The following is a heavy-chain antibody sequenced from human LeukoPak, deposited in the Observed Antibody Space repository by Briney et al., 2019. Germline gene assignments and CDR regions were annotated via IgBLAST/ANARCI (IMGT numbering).Heavy chain of an antibody. D-gene: IGHD3-3*01. CDR3: ARDTIFGVVIDFDY. Sequence: GASVKVSCKASGYTFTSYGISWVRQAPGQGFEWMGWISAYNGNTNYAQKLQGRVTMTTDTSTSTAYMELRSLRSDDTAVYYCARDTIFGVVIDFDYWGQGTLVTVSS. CDR2: ISAYNGNT. CDR1: GYTFTSYG. V-gene: IGHV1-18*01. J-gene: IGHJ4*02.